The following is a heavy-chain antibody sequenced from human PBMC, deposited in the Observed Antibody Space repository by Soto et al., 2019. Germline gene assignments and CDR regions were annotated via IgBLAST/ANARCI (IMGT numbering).Heavy chain of an antibody. V-gene: IGHV3-21*01. CDR2: ISSSSSYI. CDR1: GFIFSSYS. CDR3: ARYDYSNLDY. Sequence: EVQLVESGGGLVKPGGSLRLSCAASGFIFSSYSMNWVRQAPGKGLEWVSSISSSSSYIYYADSVKGRFTISRDNAKNSMYLQMNSLRAEDTAVYYCARYDYSNLDYWGQGTLVTVSS. D-gene: IGHD4-4*01. J-gene: IGHJ4*02.